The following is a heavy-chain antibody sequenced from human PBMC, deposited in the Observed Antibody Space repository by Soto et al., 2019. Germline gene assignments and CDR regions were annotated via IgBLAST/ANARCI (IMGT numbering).Heavy chain of an antibody. CDR2: IYPSDSDT. CDR1: GYMFTAYG. J-gene: IGHJ3*01. CDR3: VRRGPEYKFGPRALDV. D-gene: IGHD1-1*01. Sequence: EVQLVQSGAEVKKPGESLTISCQATGYMFTAYGIGWVRQMPGKGLEWMGIIYPSDSDTTYHPSMQGHVTVSVDKSVSTAYVHWSSLKASDTATFFCVRRGPEYKFGPRALDVWGQGTLVTVSS. V-gene: IGHV5-51*01.